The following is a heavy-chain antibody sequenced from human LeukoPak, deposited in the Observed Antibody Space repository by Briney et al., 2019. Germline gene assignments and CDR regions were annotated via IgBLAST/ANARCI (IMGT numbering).Heavy chain of an antibody. Sequence: GGSLRLSCAASGFTFSDYYMSWIRQAPGKGLEWVSGVSGSGAGTYYADSVEGRFTISRDNSKNTLYLQMNSLRAEDTAVYYCAKTPGILVVPAAMDYWGLGTLVTVSS. CDR2: VSGSGAGT. CDR3: AKTPGILVVPAAMDY. D-gene: IGHD2-2*01. J-gene: IGHJ4*02. CDR1: GFTFSDYY. V-gene: IGHV3-23*01.